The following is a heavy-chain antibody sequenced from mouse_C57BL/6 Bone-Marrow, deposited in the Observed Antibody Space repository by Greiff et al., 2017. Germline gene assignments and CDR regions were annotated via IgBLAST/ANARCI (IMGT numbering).Heavy chain of an antibody. CDR1: GYTFTSYW. D-gene: IGHD2-4*01. Sequence: VQLQQPGAEPVKPGASVKLSCKASGYTFTSYWMQWVKQRPGQGLEWIGEIDPSDSYTNYNQKFKGKATLTVDTSSSTAYMQLSSLTSEDSAVYYCARSDYDLVSNYYAMDYWGQGTSVTVSS. CDR3: ARSDYDLVSNYYAMDY. CDR2: IDPSDSYT. V-gene: IGHV1-50*01. J-gene: IGHJ4*01.